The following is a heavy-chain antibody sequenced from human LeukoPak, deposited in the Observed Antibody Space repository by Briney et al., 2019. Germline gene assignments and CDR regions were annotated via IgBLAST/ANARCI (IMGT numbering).Heavy chain of an antibody. V-gene: IGHV4-31*03. CDR2: IYCSGST. D-gene: IGHD3-3*01. Sequence: SETLSHTCTVSGGSLSSGVYYWSWTRQHRRGGLEWIGYIYCSGSTYYNPSLKSRVTISVDTSKIQFSLKLSSVTAADTAVYYCAREISRYYCYYMDVWGKGTTVTVSS. CDR1: GGSLSSGVYY. J-gene: IGHJ6*03. CDR3: AREISRYYCYYMDV.